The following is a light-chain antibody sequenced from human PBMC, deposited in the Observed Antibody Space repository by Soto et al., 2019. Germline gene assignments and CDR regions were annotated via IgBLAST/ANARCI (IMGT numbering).Light chain of an antibody. J-gene: IGLJ2*01. CDR1: SGHRTYA. CDR2: LDSDGRH. Sequence: VLPQSPSASASLGASVKLTCTMSSGHRTYAIAWHQHQPEKGPRYLMKLDSDGRHIKGDGIPDRFSGSSSGAERDLTISLLHSEDEADYYCQTWATGIRLFGGGTKLTVL. CDR3: QTWATGIRL. V-gene: IGLV4-69*01.